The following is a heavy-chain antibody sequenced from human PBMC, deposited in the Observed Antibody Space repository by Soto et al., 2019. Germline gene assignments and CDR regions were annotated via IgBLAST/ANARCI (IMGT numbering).Heavy chain of an antibody. J-gene: IGHJ4*02. Sequence: EVQLLESGGGLVQPGESLRLSCAASGFTFSSYAMSWVRQAPGKGLGWVSVISGSDDSTYYADSVKGRFTISRDNSKNTLNLQMNSLRAEDTAVYYCAKRSSSATFDYWGQGTLVTVGS. CDR3: AKRSSSATFDY. D-gene: IGHD6-6*01. CDR1: GFTFSSYA. V-gene: IGHV3-23*01. CDR2: ISGSDDST.